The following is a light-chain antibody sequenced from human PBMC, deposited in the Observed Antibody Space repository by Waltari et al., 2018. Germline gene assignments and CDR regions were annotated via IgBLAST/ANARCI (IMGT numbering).Light chain of an antibody. CDR3: QQYYSTPRT. V-gene: IGKV4-1*01. J-gene: IGKJ1*01. Sequence: DIVMTQSPDSLPVSLGERATINCKSRQSLSHSSDNKNYLAWYQQKPGQPPKLLIYWASTRESGVPDRFSGSGSGTDFTLTISSLQAEDVAVYYCQQYYSTPRTFGQGTKVEIK. CDR2: WAS. CDR1: QSLSHSSDNKNY.